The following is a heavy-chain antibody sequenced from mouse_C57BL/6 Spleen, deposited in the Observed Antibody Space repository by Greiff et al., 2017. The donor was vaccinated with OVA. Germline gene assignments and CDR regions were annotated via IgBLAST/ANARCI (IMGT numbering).Heavy chain of an antibody. D-gene: IGHD2-4*01. J-gene: IGHJ1*03. CDR1: GYTFTDYE. Sequence: QVQLQQSGAELVRPGASVTLSCKASGYTFTDYEMHWVKQTPVHGLEWIGAIDPETGGTAYNQKFKGKAILTADKSSSTAYMELRSLTSEDSAVEYCTRGSYYEDEGYFDGWGTGTTVTVSA. CDR2: IDPETGGT. CDR3: TRGSYYEDEGYFDG. V-gene: IGHV1-15*01.